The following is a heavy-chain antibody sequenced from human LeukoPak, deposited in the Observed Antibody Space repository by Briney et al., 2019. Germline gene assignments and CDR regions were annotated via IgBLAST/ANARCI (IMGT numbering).Heavy chain of an antibody. J-gene: IGHJ4*02. CDR3: AKLVGSSWYGTDY. Sequence: SGGSLRLSCAASGFTFSSYWMSWVRQAPGKGLEWVANIKQDGSEKYYVDSVKGRFTISRDNAKNSLYLQMNSLRAEDTAVYYCAKLVGSSWYGTDYWGQGTLVTVSS. CDR1: GFTFSSYW. CDR2: IKQDGSEK. D-gene: IGHD6-13*01. V-gene: IGHV3-7*03.